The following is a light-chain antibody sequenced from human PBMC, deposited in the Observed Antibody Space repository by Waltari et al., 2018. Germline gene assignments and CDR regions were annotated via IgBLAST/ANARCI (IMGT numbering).Light chain of an antibody. J-gene: IGLJ2*01. CDR3: ASWDDSLNGHWV. V-gene: IGLV1-44*01. Sequence: QSVLTQPPSASGTPGQRVTISCSGTYSNIGNNIVNWYQQLPGKAPKLLIYRNDRRPSGVPVRFSGSKSGSSASLDIDGLHSEDEADYDCASWDDSLNGHWVFGGGTKVTVL. CDR1: YSNIGNNI. CDR2: RND.